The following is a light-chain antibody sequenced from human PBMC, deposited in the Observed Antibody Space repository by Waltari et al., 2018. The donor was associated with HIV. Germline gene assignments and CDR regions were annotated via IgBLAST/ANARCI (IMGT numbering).Light chain of an antibody. J-gene: IGLJ2*01. Sequence: QSVLTQPPSVSGAPGQRVTISCTGSNSNIGAGYGVHWYQHLPGAAPKLLIYDSNNRPSGVPDRVSGSKSGTSAALAITGLQVEDEGDYFCQSYDSSLNVIFGGGTKLTVL. CDR2: DSN. CDR3: QSYDSSLNVI. V-gene: IGLV1-40*01. CDR1: NSNIGAGYG.